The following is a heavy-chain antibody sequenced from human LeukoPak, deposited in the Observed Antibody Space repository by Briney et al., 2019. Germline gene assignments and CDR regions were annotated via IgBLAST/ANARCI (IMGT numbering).Heavy chain of an antibody. Sequence: ASVKVSCKASGYTFTSYGISWARQAPGQGLEWMGWISAYNGNTNYAQKLQGRVTMTTDTSTSTAYMELRSLRSDDTAVYYCARDPPPHTMVRGVIISGFDYWGQGTLVTVSS. CDR1: GYTFTSYG. CDR2: ISAYNGNT. V-gene: IGHV1-18*01. J-gene: IGHJ4*02. D-gene: IGHD3-10*01. CDR3: ARDPPPHTMVRGVIISGFDY.